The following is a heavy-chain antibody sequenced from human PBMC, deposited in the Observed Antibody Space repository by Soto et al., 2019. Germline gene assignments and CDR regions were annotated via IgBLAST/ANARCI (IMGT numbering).Heavy chain of an antibody. V-gene: IGHV3-23*01. CDR1: GFTFSSYA. Sequence: EVQLLESGGGLVQPGGSLRLSCAASGFTFSSYAMSWVRQAPGKGLEWVSAISGSGISTYYADSVKGRFTISRDNSKSTVYLQMNSLRAEDTAVYYCAKEYEYSSSGERIDYWGQGPLVTVSS. D-gene: IGHD6-13*01. CDR2: ISGSGIST. J-gene: IGHJ4*02. CDR3: AKEYEYSSSGERIDY.